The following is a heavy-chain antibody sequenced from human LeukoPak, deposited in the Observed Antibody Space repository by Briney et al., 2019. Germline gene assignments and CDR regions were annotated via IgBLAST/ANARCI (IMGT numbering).Heavy chain of an antibody. D-gene: IGHD6-19*01. CDR2: IWYDGSNK. J-gene: IGHJ4*02. V-gene: IGHV3-33*06. CDR1: GFTFTSHA. Sequence: GGSLRLSCAPSGFTFTSHAMHWVRQAPGKGLEWVALIWYDGSNKNYADSVKGRFTISRDFSKNMLYLQIDSLRVEDTAVYYCAKALGSGWSPSGPDYWGQGALVTVSS. CDR3: AKALGSGWSPSGPDY.